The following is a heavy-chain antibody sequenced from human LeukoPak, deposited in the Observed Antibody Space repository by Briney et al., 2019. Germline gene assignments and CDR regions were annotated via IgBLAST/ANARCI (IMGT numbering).Heavy chain of an antibody. CDR1: GDSISIDYW. CDR2: IYRSGSA. CDR3: ARNAAYCMDV. Sequence: PSGTLSLTCAVSGDSISIDYWWSWVRQSPGKGLEWIGEIYRSGSANYNPSLKSRVIISMDKSKNQFSLNLNSVTAADTAVYYCARNAAYCMDVWGQGTTVSVSS. J-gene: IGHJ6*02. V-gene: IGHV4-4*02.